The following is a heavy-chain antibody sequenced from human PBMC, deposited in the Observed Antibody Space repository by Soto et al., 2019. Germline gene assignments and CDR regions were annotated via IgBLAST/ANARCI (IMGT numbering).Heavy chain of an antibody. CDR2: IIPIFGTA. V-gene: IGHV1-69*13. D-gene: IGHD2-2*01. J-gene: IGHJ4*02. Sequence: VASVKVSCKASGGTFSSYAISWVRQAPGQGLEWMGGIIPIFGTANYAQKFQGRVTITADESTSTAYMELSSLRSEDTAVYYCATTTNIVVVPAAAWLMDYWGQGTLVTVSS. CDR1: GGTFSSYA. CDR3: ATTTNIVVVPAAAWLMDY.